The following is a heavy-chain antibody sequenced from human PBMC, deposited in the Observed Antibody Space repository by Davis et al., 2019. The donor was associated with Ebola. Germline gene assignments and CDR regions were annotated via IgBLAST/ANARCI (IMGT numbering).Heavy chain of an antibody. Sequence: GESLKISCAPSGFIFSKWGMTWVRQTAGKGLECVAAISMRGDSTDYADSVKGRFTISRDNSKNMLYLQMDSLRIDDTAQYYCAGDPNWESGSWGQGTPVSVSS. D-gene: IGHD1-1*01. CDR2: ISMRGDST. CDR1: GFIFSKWG. V-gene: IGHV3-23*01. CDR3: AGDPNWESGS. J-gene: IGHJ5*02.